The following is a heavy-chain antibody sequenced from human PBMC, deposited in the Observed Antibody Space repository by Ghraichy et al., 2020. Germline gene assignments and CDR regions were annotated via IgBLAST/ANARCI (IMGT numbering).Heavy chain of an antibody. J-gene: IGHJ6*02. CDR2: MNPNSGNT. CDR3: ARGHVYSNVPYYYGMDV. Sequence: ASVKVSCKASGYTFTSYDINWVRQATGQGLEWMGWMNPNSGNTGYAQKFQGRVTMTRNTSISTAYMELSSLRSEDTAVYYCARGHVYSNVPYYYGMDVWGPGTTVTVSS. D-gene: IGHD4-11*01. CDR1: GYTFTSYD. V-gene: IGHV1-8*01.